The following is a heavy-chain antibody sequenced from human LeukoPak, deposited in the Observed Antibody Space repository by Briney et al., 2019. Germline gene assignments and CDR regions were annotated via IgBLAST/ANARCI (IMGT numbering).Heavy chain of an antibody. CDR3: ATRVSTSRSFDY. CDR1: GFIVSNNY. CDR2: IYSGGST. Sequence: GGSLRLSCAPSGFIVSNNYMTWVRQAPGKGLEWVSVIYSGGSTYYADSVKGRFTISKDNSKNTLYLQMNSLRAEDTAVYYCATRVSTSRSFDYWGQGTLVTVSS. J-gene: IGHJ4*02. V-gene: IGHV3-53*01.